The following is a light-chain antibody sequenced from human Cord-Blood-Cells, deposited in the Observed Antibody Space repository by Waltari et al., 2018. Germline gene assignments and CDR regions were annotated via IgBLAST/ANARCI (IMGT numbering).Light chain of an antibody. Sequence: QSALTQPRSVSGSPGQSVTISCTGTSSDVGGYNYVSWYQQHPGKAPKLMIYDVSKRASGVPYRFSGSKSGNTASLTISGLQAEDEADYYCCSYAGSYTPVFGGGTKLTVL. J-gene: IGLJ2*01. CDR1: SSDVGGYNY. CDR2: DVS. V-gene: IGLV2-11*01. CDR3: CSYAGSYTPV.